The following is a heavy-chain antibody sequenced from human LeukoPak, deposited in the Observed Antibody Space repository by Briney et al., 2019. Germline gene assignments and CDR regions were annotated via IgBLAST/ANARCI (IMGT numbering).Heavy chain of an antibody. D-gene: IGHD3-10*02. J-gene: IGHJ6*04. Sequence: PGGSLRLSCAASGFTFSSYEMNWVRQAPGKGLEWVSYISSSGSTIYYADSVKGRFTISRDNAKNSLYLQMNSLRSDETAVYYCAEFGVDMFGGVWGKGTTVTISS. V-gene: IGHV3-48*03. CDR2: ISSSGSTI. CDR3: AEFGVDMFGGV. CDR1: GFTFSSYE.